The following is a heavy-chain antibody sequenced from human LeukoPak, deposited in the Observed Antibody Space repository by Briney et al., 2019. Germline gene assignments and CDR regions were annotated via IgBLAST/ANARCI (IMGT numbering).Heavy chain of an antibody. V-gene: IGHV1-8*03. CDR3: ARTGYSSSFDAFDI. J-gene: IGHJ3*02. D-gene: IGHD6-13*01. CDR1: GYTFTSYD. CDR2: MNPNSGNT. Sequence: ASVKVSCKASGYTFTSYDINWVRRATGQGLEWMGWMNPNSGNTGYAQKFQGRVTITRNTSISTAYMELSSLRSEDTAVYYCARTGYSSSFDAFDIWGQGTMVTVSS.